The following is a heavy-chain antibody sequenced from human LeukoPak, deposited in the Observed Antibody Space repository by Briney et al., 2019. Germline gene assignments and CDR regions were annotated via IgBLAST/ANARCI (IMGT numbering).Heavy chain of an antibody. D-gene: IGHD6-19*01. J-gene: IGHJ4*02. CDR3: AKDLQVAGSISGFDY. CDR1: GFTFDDYA. CDR2: ISWNSGSI. Sequence: QSGGSLRLSCAASGFTFDDYAMHWVRHAPGKGLEWVSGISWNSGSIGYADSVKGRFTISRDNAKNSLYLQMNSLRAEDTALYYCAKDLQVAGSISGFDYWGQGTLVTVSS. V-gene: IGHV3-9*01.